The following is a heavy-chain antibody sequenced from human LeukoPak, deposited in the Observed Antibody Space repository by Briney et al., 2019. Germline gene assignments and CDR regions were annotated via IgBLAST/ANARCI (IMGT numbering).Heavy chain of an antibody. V-gene: IGHV3-23*01. CDR1: GFTFSDYG. J-gene: IGHJ4*02. CDR2: ISSTGGTT. CDR3: AKDFDTSGYYWSGLDY. D-gene: IGHD3-22*01. Sequence: GGTLRLSCAASGFTFSDYGMSWVRQAPGKGLEWVSSISSTGGTTYYADSVKGRFTISRDNSKNTLYLQMNSLRAEDTAVYYCAKDFDTSGYYWSGLDYWGQGTLVTVSS.